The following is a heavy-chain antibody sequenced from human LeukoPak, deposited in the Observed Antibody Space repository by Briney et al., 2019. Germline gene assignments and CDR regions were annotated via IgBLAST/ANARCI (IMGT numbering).Heavy chain of an antibody. CDR2: ISYDGSNK. CDR1: GFTFSSYA. V-gene: IGHV3-30-3*01. Sequence: PGRSLRLSCAASGFTFSSYAMHWVRQAPGKGLEGVAVISYDGSNKYYADSVKGRFTISRDNSKNTLYLQMNSLRAEDTAVYYCAKDIIRESPRSGDVHLWGRGTLVTVSS. J-gene: IGHJ2*01. CDR3: AKDIIRESPRSGDVHL. D-gene: IGHD2-8*02.